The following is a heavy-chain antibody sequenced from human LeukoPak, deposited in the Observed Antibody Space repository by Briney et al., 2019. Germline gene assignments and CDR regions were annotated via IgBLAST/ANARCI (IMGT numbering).Heavy chain of an antibody. D-gene: IGHD3-22*01. J-gene: IGHJ3*02. CDR2: MSFDGSK. CDR1: GFTFSSYA. V-gene: IGHV3-30*03. CDR3: AREGHSSGYCGVFDI. Sequence: GGSLRLSCAASGFTFSSYAMSWVRQDPGKWLEWVAGMSFDGSKYYGDSVKGRFTISRDDSKNTVHLQMDSLRPEDTAVYYCAREGHSSGYCGVFDIWGQGTTVSVSS.